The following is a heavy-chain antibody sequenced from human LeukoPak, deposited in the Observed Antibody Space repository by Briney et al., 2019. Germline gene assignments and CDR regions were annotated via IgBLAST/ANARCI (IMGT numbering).Heavy chain of an antibody. D-gene: IGHD3-10*01. CDR3: ARVGTYYRSLDS. J-gene: IGHJ4*02. CDR1: GRSINDAS. V-gene: IGHV4-59*01. CDR2: IYHSGGT. Sequence: SETLSLTYTVSGRSINDASWDWIRKPRGGGIEWIGYIYHSGGTNYNPSLKSRVTISLDTSKNQFSLKLSSETPADTAVYYCARVGTYYRSLDSWGQGTLVTVSS.